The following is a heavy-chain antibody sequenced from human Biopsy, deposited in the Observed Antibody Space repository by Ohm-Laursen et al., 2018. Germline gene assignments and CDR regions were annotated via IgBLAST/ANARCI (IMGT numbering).Heavy chain of an antibody. CDR2: IWYDGSNK. D-gene: IGHD5/OR15-5a*01. CDR3: ARDQSGLRGINWYFDL. V-gene: IGHV3-33*01. CDR1: GFTFSNYG. J-gene: IGHJ2*01. Sequence: FLRLSCAASGFTFSNYGMHWVRQAPGKGLEWVALIWYDGSNKNSEDSVKGRFTVSRDNSKNTLFLQMNNLRAEDTAVYYCARDQSGLRGINWYFDLWGRGTLVTVSS.